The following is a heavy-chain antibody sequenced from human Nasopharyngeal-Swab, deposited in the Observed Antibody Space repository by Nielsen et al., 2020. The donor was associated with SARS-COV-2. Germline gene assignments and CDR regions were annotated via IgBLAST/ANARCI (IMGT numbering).Heavy chain of an antibody. Sequence: GESLKISCAASGFTFSSYWMHWVRQAPGKGLVWVSRINTDGSETGYADSVTGRFTISRDNTKNTLSLQMNSLRVEDTAVYYCARDGLDYDFWSAYFMDVWGQGTTVTVSS. CDR2: INTDGSET. D-gene: IGHD3-3*01. CDR3: ARDGLDYDFWSAYFMDV. J-gene: IGHJ6*02. CDR1: GFTFSSYW. V-gene: IGHV3-74*01.